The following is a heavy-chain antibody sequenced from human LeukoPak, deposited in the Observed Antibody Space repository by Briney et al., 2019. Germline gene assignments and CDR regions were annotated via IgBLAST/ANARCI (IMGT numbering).Heavy chain of an antibody. D-gene: IGHD5-24*01. CDR3: AREPVGGYNLDWFDY. V-gene: IGHV1-18*01. CDR1: GYTFTSYG. CDR2: ISTYNGDT. Sequence: ASVTVSCTASGYTFTSYGVSWVRQAPGQGLEWMGWISTYNGDTDYAQKLQSRLTMTTDTSTSKAYMKLRSLSSDDTAVYYCAREPVGGYNLDWFDYWGQGTLVTVSS. J-gene: IGHJ4*02.